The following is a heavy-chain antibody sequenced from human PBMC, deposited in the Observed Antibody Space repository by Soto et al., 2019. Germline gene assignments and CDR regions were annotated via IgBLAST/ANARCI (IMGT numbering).Heavy chain of an antibody. D-gene: IGHD3-10*01. V-gene: IGHV3-23*01. CDR3: AKKVNSGSGSQFFDY. J-gene: IGHJ4*02. CDR2: FRSGGDDDTT. Sequence: GSLRPSCAASGFTFSSYSMSWVRQAPGKGLEWVSGFRSGGDDDTTYYADSVRGRFTISRDNSKNTLFLQMNSLRAEDTAIYYCAKKVNSGSGSQFFDYWDQGTLVTVSS. CDR1: GFTFSSYS.